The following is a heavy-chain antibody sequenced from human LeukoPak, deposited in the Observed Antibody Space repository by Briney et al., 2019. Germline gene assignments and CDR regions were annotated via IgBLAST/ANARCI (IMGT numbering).Heavy chain of an antibody. CDR1: GFTFSSSW. CDR3: AKDMYYYDSSGYDAFWAPGYFDL. V-gene: IGHV3-7*03. J-gene: IGHJ2*01. D-gene: IGHD3-22*01. CDR2: INQDGSEI. Sequence: GGSLRLSCAASGFTFSSSWMTWVRQAPGKGLEWVASINQDGSEIHYVDSVKGRFTISRDNSKNTLYLQMNSLRAEDTAVYYCAKDMYYYDSSGYDAFWAPGYFDLWGRGTLVTVSS.